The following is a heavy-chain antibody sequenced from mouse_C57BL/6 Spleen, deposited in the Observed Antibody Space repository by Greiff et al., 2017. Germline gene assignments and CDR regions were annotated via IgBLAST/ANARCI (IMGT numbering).Heavy chain of an antibody. D-gene: IGHD4-1*01. CDR2: ISYDGSN. J-gene: IGHJ2*01. Sequence: EVQLVESGPGLVKPSQSLSLTCSVTGYSITSGYYWNWIRQFPGNKLEWMGYISYDGSNNYNPSLKNRISITRDTSKNQFFLKLNSVTTEDTATYYCARAWDVTFDYWGQGTTLTVSS. V-gene: IGHV3-6*01. CDR3: ARAWDVTFDY. CDR1: GYSITSGYY.